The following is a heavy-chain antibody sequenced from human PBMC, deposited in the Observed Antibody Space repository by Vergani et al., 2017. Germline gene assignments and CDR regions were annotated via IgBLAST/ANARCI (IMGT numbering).Heavy chain of an antibody. CDR3: TRAGGSYYYNYCYMDV. CDR2: IRSKAYGGTT. J-gene: IGHJ6*03. D-gene: IGHD1-26*01. CDR1: GFTFGDYA. Sequence: EVQLVESGGGLVQPGRSLRLSCTASGFTFGDYAMSWFRQAPGKGLEWVGFIRSKAYGGTTEYAASVKGRFTISRDDSKSITYLQMNSLKTEDTAVYYCTRAGGSYYYNYCYMDVWGKGSTVTVSS. V-gene: IGHV3-49*03.